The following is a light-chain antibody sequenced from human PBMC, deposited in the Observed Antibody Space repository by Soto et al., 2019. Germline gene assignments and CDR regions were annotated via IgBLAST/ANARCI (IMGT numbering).Light chain of an antibody. CDR2: GVR. CDR1: SNYIGAFDY. J-gene: IGLJ1*01. CDR3: RSFTNYSFYA. Sequence: QSVLTHPTSVSVSPVQSITISCTGNSNYIGAFDYVSWYQQHPGKSPRLLIHGVRNRPPNISSRFSASKSGLTASLTISGLRAEDEADYYCRSFTNYSFYAFGHGTXVTVL. V-gene: IGLV2-14*01.